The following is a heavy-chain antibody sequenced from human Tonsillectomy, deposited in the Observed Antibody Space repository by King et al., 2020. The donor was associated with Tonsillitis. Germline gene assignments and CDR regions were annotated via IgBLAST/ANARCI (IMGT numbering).Heavy chain of an antibody. J-gene: IGHJ4*02. V-gene: IGHV1-69*01. CDR2: IIPIFGTT. Sequence: VQLVESGAEVKKPGSSVKVSCKASGGTFSSYAFSWVRQAPGQGLEWTGGIIPIFGTTNYAQKFQGRVTITADESTSAVYMELRSLRSEDTAVYYCASPYNWNDENLGCDYWGQGTLVTVSS. CDR3: ASPYNWNDENLGCDY. D-gene: IGHD1-20*01. CDR1: GGTFSSYA.